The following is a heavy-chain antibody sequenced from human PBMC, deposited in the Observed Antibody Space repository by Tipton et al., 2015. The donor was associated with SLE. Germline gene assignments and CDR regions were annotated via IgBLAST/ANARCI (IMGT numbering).Heavy chain of an antibody. J-gene: IGHJ4*02. CDR1: GGSISSYY. Sequence: TLSLTCTVSGGSISSYYWSWIRQPPGKGLEWIGYIYYGGSTNYNPSLKSRVTISVDTSKNQFSLKLSSVTAADTAVYYCARDSSLGGVLVFDYWGQGTLVTVSS. CDR3: ARDSSLGGVLVFDY. D-gene: IGHD3-3*01. V-gene: IGHV4-59*12. CDR2: IYYGGST.